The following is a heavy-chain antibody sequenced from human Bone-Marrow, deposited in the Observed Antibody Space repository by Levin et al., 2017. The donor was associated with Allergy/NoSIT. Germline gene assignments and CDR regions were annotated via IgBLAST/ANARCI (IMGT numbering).Heavy chain of an antibody. CDR3: TRGPGTTGTSVDAFDI. D-gene: IGHD1-1*01. V-gene: IGHV3-49*04. CDR1: GFTFGDYS. Sequence: GGSLRLSCTASGFTFGDYSMSWVRQAPGKGLEWVGFIRSTAYGGTTDSAASVKGRFTVSRDDSQSIAYLQMHSLKTEDTAVYYCTRGPGTTGTSVDAFDIWGQGTMVTVSS. CDR2: IRSTAYGGTT. J-gene: IGHJ3*02.